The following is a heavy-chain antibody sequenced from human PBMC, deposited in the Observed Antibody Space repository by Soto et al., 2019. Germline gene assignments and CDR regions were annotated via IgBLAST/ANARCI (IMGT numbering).Heavy chain of an antibody. D-gene: IGHD3-16*01. V-gene: IGHV1-69*08. Sequence: QVQLVQSGAEVKKPGSSVRVSCKASGTIFSSYTVSWVRQAPGQGLEWMGRIIPILGETISAQKFQGRVTLTADKSTNTAYMELNSLRLEDTALYYCARGLGGRMDDWGQGTTVTVSS. CDR2: IIPILGET. CDR1: GTIFSSYT. J-gene: IGHJ6*02. CDR3: ARGLGGRMDD.